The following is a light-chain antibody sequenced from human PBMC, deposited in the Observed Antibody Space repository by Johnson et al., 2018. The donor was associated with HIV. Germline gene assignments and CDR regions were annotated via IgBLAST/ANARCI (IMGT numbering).Light chain of an antibody. CDR2: ENT. V-gene: IGLV1-51*02. J-gene: IGLJ1*01. Sequence: QSVLTQPPSVSAAPGQKVTISCSGSSSNIGNKYVSWYQQLPGTAPKLLIYENTKRPSGIPDRFSGPKSGTSATLGITGLQTGDEADYYCGTWDTSLSAGGVFVSGTKVTVL. CDR3: GTWDTSLSAGGV. CDR1: SSNIGNKY.